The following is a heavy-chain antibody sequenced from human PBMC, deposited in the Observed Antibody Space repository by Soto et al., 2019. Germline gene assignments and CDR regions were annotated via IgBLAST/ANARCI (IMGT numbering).Heavy chain of an antibody. D-gene: IGHD6-19*01. V-gene: IGHV1-69*13. J-gene: IGHJ4*02. Sequence: VASVKVSCKASGGTFSSYAISWVRQAPGQGLEWMGGIIPIFGTANYAQKFQGRVTITADESTSTAYMELSSLRSEDTAVYYCASRRGHSSGWLYFDYWGQGTLVTVSS. CDR2: IIPIFGTA. CDR1: GGTFSSYA. CDR3: ASRRGHSSGWLYFDY.